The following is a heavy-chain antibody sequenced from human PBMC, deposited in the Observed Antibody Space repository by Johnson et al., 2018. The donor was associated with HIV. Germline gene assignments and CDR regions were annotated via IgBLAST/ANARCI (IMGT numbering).Heavy chain of an antibody. V-gene: IGHV3-53*01. D-gene: IGHD2-8*01. CDR3: ARGMYGDVFDI. CDR2: IYSGGKT. J-gene: IGHJ3*02. Sequence: VQLVESGGGLVQPGGSLRLSCAASGFTFSSNYMSWVRQAPGKGLEWVSVIYSGGKTYYADSVKGRFTISRDNSKNTLYLQMNSLRAEDTAVYYCARGMYGDVFDIWGQGTMVTVSS. CDR1: GFTFSSNY.